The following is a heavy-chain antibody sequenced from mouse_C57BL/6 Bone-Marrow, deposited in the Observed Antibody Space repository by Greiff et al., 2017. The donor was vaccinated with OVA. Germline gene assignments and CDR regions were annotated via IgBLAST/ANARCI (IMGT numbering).Heavy chain of an antibody. CDR2: LDPNRGGT. D-gene: IGHD1-1*01. J-gene: IGHJ1*03. V-gene: IGHV1-72*01. CDR3: ARNPYCFGSSYSSYWYFDV. Sequence: QVQLQQPGAELVKPGASVKLSCKASGYTFTSYWMHWVKQRPGRGLEWIGRLDPNRGGTKYNEKFKSKATLTVDKPSSTAYMQLSRLTSEDSAVYFVARNPYCFGSSYSSYWYFDVWATGTTVTVSS. CDR1: GYTFTSYW.